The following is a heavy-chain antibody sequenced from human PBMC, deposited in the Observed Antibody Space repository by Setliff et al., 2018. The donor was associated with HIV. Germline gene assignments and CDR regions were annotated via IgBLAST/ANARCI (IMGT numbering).Heavy chain of an antibody. CDR1: GYTFVNNG. Sequence: ASVKVSCKASGYTFVNNGIGWVRQAPGQGPEWMGWISAYNGNANYAQKFQDRITLTRDTSITTAYMELRSLTPDDTAVYSCARTRKVFGKSTDPFDVWGQGTMVTVSS. V-gene: IGHV1-18*01. CDR3: ARTRKVFGKSTDPFDV. CDR2: ISAYNGNA. J-gene: IGHJ3*01. D-gene: IGHD3-10*02.